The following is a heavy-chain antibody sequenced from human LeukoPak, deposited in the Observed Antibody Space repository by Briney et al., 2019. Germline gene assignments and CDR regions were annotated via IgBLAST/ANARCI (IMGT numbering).Heavy chain of an antibody. CDR3: ARAAADPYGMDV. Sequence: PSETLSLTCAVYGGFFSGYYWSWIRQPPGKGLEWIGEINHSGSTNYNPSLKSRVTISVDTSKNQFSLKLSSVTAADTAVYYCARAAADPYGMDVWGQGTTATVSS. J-gene: IGHJ6*02. CDR1: GGFFSGYY. CDR2: INHSGST. V-gene: IGHV4-34*01. D-gene: IGHD6-13*01.